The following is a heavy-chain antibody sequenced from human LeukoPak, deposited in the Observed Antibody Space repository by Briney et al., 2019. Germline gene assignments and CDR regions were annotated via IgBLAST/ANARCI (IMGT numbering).Heavy chain of an antibody. CDR2: ICYSGST. Sequence: PSETLSLTCTVSGGSISSYYWSWIRQPPGKGLEWIGYICYSGSTNYNPSLKSRVTISVDTSKNQFSLKLSSVTAADTAVYYCARVTPSLYNWFDPWGQGTLVTVSS. CDR3: ARVTPSLYNWFDP. V-gene: IGHV4-59*01. J-gene: IGHJ5*02. CDR1: GGSISSYY.